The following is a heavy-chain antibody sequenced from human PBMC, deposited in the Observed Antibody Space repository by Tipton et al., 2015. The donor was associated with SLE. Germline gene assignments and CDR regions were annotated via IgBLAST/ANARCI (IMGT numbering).Heavy chain of an antibody. CDR1: GASISSSTYY. CDR3: ARDYTIFRV. V-gene: IGHV4-61*02. D-gene: IGHD3-3*01. CDR2: IYTSGST. Sequence: LRLSCPVSGASISSSTYYWAWIRQSPVKGLEWIGRIYTSGSTQYNPSLKSRVTISIDTSKNQFSLRLNSVTAADTAVYYCARDYTIFRVWGQGTTVTVSS. J-gene: IGHJ6*02.